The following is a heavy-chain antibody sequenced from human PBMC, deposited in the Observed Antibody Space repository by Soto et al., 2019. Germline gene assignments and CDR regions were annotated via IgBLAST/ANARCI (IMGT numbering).Heavy chain of an antibody. Sequence: ASVKVSCKDSGYTFTGYYMHWVRQAPGKGLEWMGWINPNSGGTNYAQKFQGWVTMTRDTSISTAYMELSRLRSDDTAVYYCARVKDYGDRMDAFDIWGQGTMVTVSS. CDR1: GYTFTGYY. CDR2: INPNSGGT. CDR3: ARVKDYGDRMDAFDI. J-gene: IGHJ3*02. V-gene: IGHV1-2*04. D-gene: IGHD4-17*01.